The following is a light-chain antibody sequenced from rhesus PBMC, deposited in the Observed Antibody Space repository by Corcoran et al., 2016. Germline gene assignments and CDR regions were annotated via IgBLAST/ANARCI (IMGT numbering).Light chain of an antibody. Sequence: QAALTQPRSVSGSPGQSVTISCTGTSSDIGDYSFVSWFQHRPGTAPKVLIYEVSKRPSGVSDRFSGSKSGNTASLTISGLQAEDEADYYCSSYAGSNTYIFGAGTRLTVL. CDR2: EVS. V-gene: IGLV2-32*02. CDR1: SSDIGDYSF. J-gene: IGLJ1*01. CDR3: SSYAGSNTYI.